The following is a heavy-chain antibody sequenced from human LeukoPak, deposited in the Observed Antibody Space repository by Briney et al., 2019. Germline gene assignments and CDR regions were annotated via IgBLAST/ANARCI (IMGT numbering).Heavy chain of an antibody. D-gene: IGHD3-10*01. CDR1: GYTFTSYY. V-gene: IGHV1-46*01. Sequence: ASVKVSCKASGYTFTSYYMHWVRQAPGQGLEWVGIINPSGGSTRYAQEFQRRVTKPRDMSTSTVYMELSSLRSEDTAVYYCAREDHTGMYNWFDPWGQGTLVTVSS. J-gene: IGHJ5*02. CDR3: AREDHTGMYNWFDP. CDR2: INPSGGST.